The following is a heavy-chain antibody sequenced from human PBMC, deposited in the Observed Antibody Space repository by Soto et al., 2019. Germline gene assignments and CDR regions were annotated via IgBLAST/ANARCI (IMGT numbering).Heavy chain of an antibody. V-gene: IGHV1-2*02. CDR2: MNPNSGGT. J-gene: IGHJ4*02. Sequence: ASVKVSCKASGYTFTGYYIYWVRQAPGQGLECLGWMNPNSGGTSYAQKFQGRATMTRDTSISTAYMELSRLRSDDTAVYYCARDVAGEDYFDSWGQGTRVTVSS. D-gene: IGHD6-19*01. CDR1: GYTFTGYY. CDR3: ARDVAGEDYFDS.